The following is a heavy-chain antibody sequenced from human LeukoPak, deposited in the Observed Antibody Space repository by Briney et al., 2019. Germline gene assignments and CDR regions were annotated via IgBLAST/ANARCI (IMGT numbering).Heavy chain of an antibody. CDR1: GLTFSSLA. Sequence: GGSLRLSCVASGLTFSSLAMDWVRQAPGKGLEWVGDISYDGTYASYAGSVRGRFTTSRDNSKNTMYMKMNSLRTEDTAVYYCATESSLSNWGLGTLVTVSS. CDR2: ISYDGTYA. D-gene: IGHD2/OR15-2a*01. V-gene: IGHV3-30*04. CDR3: ATESSLSN. J-gene: IGHJ4*02.